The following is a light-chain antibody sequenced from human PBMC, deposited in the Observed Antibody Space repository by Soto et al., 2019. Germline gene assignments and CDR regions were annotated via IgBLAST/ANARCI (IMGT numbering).Light chain of an antibody. CDR1: QTITRY. CDR2: AAS. V-gene: IGKV1-39*01. CDR3: QQKYSPPFT. J-gene: IGKJ3*01. Sequence: DIQMTQSPSSLSASVGDRVTITCRASQTITRYLNWYQQKPGKAPKLLIYAASSLQSVVPSRFSGSGSGTDFSLTISSLQPEDFATYDVQQKYSPPFTFGPGTQVDIK.